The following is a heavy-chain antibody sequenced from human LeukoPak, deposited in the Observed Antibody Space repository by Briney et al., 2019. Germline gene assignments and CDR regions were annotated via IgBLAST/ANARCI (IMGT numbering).Heavy chain of an antibody. CDR2: ISSSSSYV. V-gene: IGHV3-21*04. J-gene: IGHJ6*02. CDR3: AKEGFYCSGGSCYGRGTDYYYGMDV. Sequence: PGGSLRLSCAASGFTFSSYSMNWVRQAPGKGLEWVSSISSSSSYVYYADSVKGRFTISRDNAKNSLYLQMNSPRAEDTAVYYCAKEGFYCSGGSCYGRGTDYYYGMDVWGQGTTVTVSS. CDR1: GFTFSSYS. D-gene: IGHD2-15*01.